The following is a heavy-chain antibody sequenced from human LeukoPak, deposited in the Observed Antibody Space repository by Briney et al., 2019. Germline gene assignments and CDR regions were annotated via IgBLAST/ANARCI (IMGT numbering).Heavy chain of an antibody. CDR1: GFTFENYV. V-gene: IGHV3-49*03. CDR2: IRSNTYGVTT. CDR3: GHSFGFV. D-gene: IGHD5-18*01. J-gene: IGHJ4*02. Sequence: GGSLRLSCSASGFTFENYVMSWFRQAPGKGLEWVGFIRSNTYGVTTEYVASVTGRFTIARDDSKRIAYLQMNNLKTEDTDVYYCGHSFGFVWGRGTLVTVSS.